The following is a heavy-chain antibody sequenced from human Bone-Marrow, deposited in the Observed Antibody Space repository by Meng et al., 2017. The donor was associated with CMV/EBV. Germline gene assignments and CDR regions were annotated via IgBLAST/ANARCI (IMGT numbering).Heavy chain of an antibody. V-gene: IGHV2-26*01. J-gene: IGHJ4*02. CDR3: ARRPKYDFWSGYSGLYFDY. CDR2: IFSNDEK. Sequence: SGPTLVKPTETLTLTCTVSGFSLSNARMGVSWIRQPPGKALEWLAHIFSNDEKSYSTSLKSRLTISKDTSKSQVVLTMTNMDPVDTATYYCARRPKYDFWSGYSGLYFDYWGQGTLVTVSS. D-gene: IGHD3-3*01. CDR1: GFSLSNARMG.